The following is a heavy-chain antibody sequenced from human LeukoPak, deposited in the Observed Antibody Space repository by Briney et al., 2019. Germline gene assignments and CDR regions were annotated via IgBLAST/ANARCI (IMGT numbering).Heavy chain of an antibody. CDR1: DDSITTNSYY. CDR2: LHFSGTP. D-gene: IGHD2-21*01. Sequence: SETLSLTCSVSDDSITTNSYYWGWIRQPPGKGLEWVGSLHFSGTPYYSPSLSSRVTVSRDTSNNQLSLNLKSVTASDTAVYFCIRGGDAHKLGNFWGPGILVTVSS. J-gene: IGHJ4*02. CDR3: IRGGDAHKLGNF. V-gene: IGHV4-39*01.